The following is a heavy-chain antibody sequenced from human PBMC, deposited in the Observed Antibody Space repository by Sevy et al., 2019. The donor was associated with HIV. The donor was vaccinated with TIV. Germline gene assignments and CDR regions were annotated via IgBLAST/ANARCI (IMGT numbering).Heavy chain of an antibody. CDR3: ARETGAAYYSDTSGFDY. V-gene: IGHV3-21*06. D-gene: IGHD3-22*01. CDR1: GFHFNYHD. CDR2: LSSNSKYL. J-gene: IGHJ4*02. Sequence: GGSLRLSCATSGFHFNYHDMHWVRQAPGKGLEWVSYLSSNSKYLYYADSVKGRFTVSRDNARSSLFLQLSDLRAGDTAVYYCARETGAAYYSDTSGFDYWGQGTLVTVSS.